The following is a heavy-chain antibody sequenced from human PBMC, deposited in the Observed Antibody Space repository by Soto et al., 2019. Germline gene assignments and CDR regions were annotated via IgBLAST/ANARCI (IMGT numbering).Heavy chain of an antibody. CDR1: GGSFSGYY. Sequence: QVQLQQWGAGLLKPSETLSLTCAVYGGSFSGYYWSWIRQPPEKGLEWIGEINHSGSTNYNPSLKSRVTISVDTSKNQFSLKLSSVTAADTAVYYCARGGYYDFWSGYNRTEPRSYWFDPWGQVTLVTVSS. D-gene: IGHD3-3*01. V-gene: IGHV4-34*01. CDR2: INHSGST. CDR3: ARGGYYDFWSGYNRTEPRSYWFDP. J-gene: IGHJ5*02.